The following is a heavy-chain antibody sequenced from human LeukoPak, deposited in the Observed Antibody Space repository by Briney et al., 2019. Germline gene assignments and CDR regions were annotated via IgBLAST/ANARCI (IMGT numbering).Heavy chain of an antibody. J-gene: IGHJ4*02. CDR3: ARLGGYSGYDWVAFDY. D-gene: IGHD5-12*01. CDR1: GFTFSSYW. Sequence: HSGGSLRLSCAASGFTFSSYWMSRVRQAPGKGLEWVANIKQDGSEKYYVDSVKGRFTISRDNAKNSLYLQMNSLRAEDTAVYYCARLGGYSGYDWVAFDYWGQGTLVTVSS. CDR2: IKQDGSEK. V-gene: IGHV3-7*01.